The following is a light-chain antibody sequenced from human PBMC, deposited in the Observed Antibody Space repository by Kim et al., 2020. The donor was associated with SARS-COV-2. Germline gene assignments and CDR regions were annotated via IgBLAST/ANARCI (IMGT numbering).Light chain of an antibody. CDR3: QQNYITPFT. Sequence: DIHMTQSPSSLSASVGDRVTITCRTTQSISSHLNWYQQKPGRATKLLISAASTLQGRVPSRFSGSGSETDFTLTISSLQPEDFATFFCQQNYITPFTFGRGTKVDIK. J-gene: IGKJ3*01. CDR1: QSISSH. V-gene: IGKV1-39*01. CDR2: AAS.